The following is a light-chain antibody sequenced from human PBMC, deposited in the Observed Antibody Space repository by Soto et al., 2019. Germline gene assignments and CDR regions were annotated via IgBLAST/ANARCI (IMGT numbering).Light chain of an antibody. Sequence: QAVVTQPASVSGSPGQSFAISCTGTSSNVGGYNFVSWYQQHPGKAPKLLIYEVNKRPSGVSNRFSGSKSDNTASLTISGLQAEDEADYYCCSYGGDRIFGGGTKLTVL. V-gene: IGLV2-23*02. CDR2: EVN. CDR3: CSYGGDRI. J-gene: IGLJ2*01. CDR1: SSNVGGYNF.